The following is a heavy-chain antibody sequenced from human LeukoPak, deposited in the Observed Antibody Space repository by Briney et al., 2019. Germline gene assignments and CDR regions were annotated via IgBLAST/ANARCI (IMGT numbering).Heavy chain of an antibody. CDR2: ISSSSSYI. CDR1: GFTFSSYS. J-gene: IGHJ4*02. D-gene: IGHD3-3*01. V-gene: IGHV3-21*01. Sequence: PRGSLRLSCAASGFTFSSYSMNWVRQAPGKGLEWVSSISSSSSYIYYADSVKGRFTISRDNAKNSLYLQMNSLRAEDTAVYYCAILEDFWSGSEPLTGMNNFDYWGQGTLVTVSS. CDR3: AILEDFWSGSEPLTGMNNFDY.